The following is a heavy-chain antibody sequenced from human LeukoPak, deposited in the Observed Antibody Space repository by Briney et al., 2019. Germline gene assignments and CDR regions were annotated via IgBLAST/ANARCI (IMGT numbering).Heavy chain of an antibody. D-gene: IGHD6-13*01. Sequence: ASVKVSCKASGYTFTGYYIHWVRQAPGQGLEWMGWINPDRGGTTYAQKFQGRVTMTRNTSISTAYMELSSLRSEDTAVYYCARPILPKYSSSFDYWGQGTLVTVSS. CDR2: INPDRGGT. CDR1: GYTFTGYY. V-gene: IGHV1-2*02. J-gene: IGHJ4*02. CDR3: ARPILPKYSSSFDY.